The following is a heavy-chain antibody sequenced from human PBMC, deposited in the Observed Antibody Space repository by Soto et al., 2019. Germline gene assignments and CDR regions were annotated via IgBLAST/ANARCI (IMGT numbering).Heavy chain of an antibody. D-gene: IGHD6-6*01. CDR1: GYSISSGYY. CDR3: ASDGTYSSSSDVDY. V-gene: IGHV4-38-2*01. Sequence: SETLSLTCAVSGYSISSGYYWGWIRQPPGKGLEWIGSIYHSGSTYYNPSLKSRVTISVDTSKNLFSLKLSSVTAADTAVYYCASDGTYSSSSDVDYWGQGTLGRVSS. CDR2: IYHSGST. J-gene: IGHJ4*02.